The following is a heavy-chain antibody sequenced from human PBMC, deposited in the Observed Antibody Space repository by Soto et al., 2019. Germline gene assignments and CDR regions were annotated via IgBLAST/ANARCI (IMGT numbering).Heavy chain of an antibody. CDR3: ARGAVAGDVDYYYGMDV. CDR2: ISAYNGNT. CDR1: GYRFTSYG. D-gene: IGHD6-19*01. V-gene: IGHV1-18*01. J-gene: IGHJ6*02. Sequence: ASVKVSCKASGYRFTSYGISWVRQAPGQGLEWMGWISAYNGNTNYAQKLQGRVNMTTDTSTSTAYMELRSLRSDDTAVYYCARGAVAGDVDYYYGMDVWGQGTTVTVSS.